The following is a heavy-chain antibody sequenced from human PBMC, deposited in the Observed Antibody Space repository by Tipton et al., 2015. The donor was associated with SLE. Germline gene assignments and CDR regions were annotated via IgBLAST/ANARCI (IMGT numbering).Heavy chain of an antibody. CDR2: INHSGST. CDR1: GGSFIGYY. Sequence: TLSLTCSIYGGSFIGYYWTWIRQPPGKGLEWIAEINHSGSTNTNPSLKSRVTISGDTSKNQVFLRLTSVTAAGTAVYYCARDPRYSSSSGGDWGQGTLVTVSS. J-gene: IGHJ1*01. CDR3: ARDPRYSSSSGGD. V-gene: IGHV4-34*01. D-gene: IGHD6-6*01.